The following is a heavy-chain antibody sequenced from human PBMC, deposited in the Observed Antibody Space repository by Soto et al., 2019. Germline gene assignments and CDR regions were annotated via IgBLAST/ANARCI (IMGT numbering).Heavy chain of an antibody. CDR3: AREVLEGMVRGGPPSNWFDP. J-gene: IGHJ5*02. CDR2: IYYSGST. V-gene: IGHV4-31*03. D-gene: IGHD3-10*01. CDR1: GGSISSGGYY. Sequence: SETLSLTCTVSGGSISSGGYYWSWIRQHPGKGLEWIGYIYYSGSTYYNPSLKSRVTISVDTSKNQFSLKLSSVTAADTAVYYCAREVLEGMVRGGPPSNWFDPWGQGTLVTVSS.